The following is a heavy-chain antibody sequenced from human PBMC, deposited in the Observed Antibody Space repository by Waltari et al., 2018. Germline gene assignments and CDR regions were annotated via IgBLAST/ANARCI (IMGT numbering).Heavy chain of an antibody. CDR2: IYYSGDT. Sequence: QLQLQESGPGLVKPSETLSLTCTVSGGSISSSSYYWGWIRQPPGKGLEWIGSIYYSGDTYHNPSRKSRGTISVDPSKNQFSRKLSSVTAADTAVYYCASPLNVDTAMRYYDILTGSYKGRAFDIWGQGTMVTVSS. CDR3: ASPLNVDTAMRYYDILTGSYKGRAFDI. CDR1: GGSISSSSYY. V-gene: IGHV4-39*01. D-gene: IGHD3-9*01. J-gene: IGHJ3*02.